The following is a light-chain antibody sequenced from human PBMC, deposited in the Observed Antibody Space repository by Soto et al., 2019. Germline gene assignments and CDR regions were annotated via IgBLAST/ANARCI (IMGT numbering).Light chain of an antibody. Sequence: EIVLTQSPATLSLSPGERATLSCRASQSVSSYLAWYQQKPGQAPRLLIYDASNRATGIPARFSGSGSATDFTLTISSLEPEDFAVYYCQHRSNWRYTFGQGTKLEIK. CDR3: QHRSNWRYT. V-gene: IGKV3-11*01. CDR2: DAS. CDR1: QSVSSY. J-gene: IGKJ2*01.